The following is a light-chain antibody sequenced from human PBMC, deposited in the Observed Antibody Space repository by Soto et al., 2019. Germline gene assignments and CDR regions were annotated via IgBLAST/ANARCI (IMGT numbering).Light chain of an antibody. J-gene: IGLJ7*01. CDR3: AAWDHSLYGVI. Sequence: QSVLAQPPSASGTPGQRVTISCSGGTSNIGSNNVNWYQQLPGTAPKLLIHNSHRRPSGVPDRFSGSRSGTSASLAISGLQSDDEADYYCAAWDHSLYGVIFGGGTQLTVL. CDR2: NSH. CDR1: TSNIGSNN. V-gene: IGLV1-44*01.